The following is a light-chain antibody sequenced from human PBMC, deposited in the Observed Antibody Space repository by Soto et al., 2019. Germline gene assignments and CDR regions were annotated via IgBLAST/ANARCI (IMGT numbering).Light chain of an antibody. CDR1: GSDVGDYNY. CDR2: EVS. V-gene: IGLV2-8*01. J-gene: IGLJ1*01. Sequence: QSALTQPPSASGSPGQSGTISCTGTGSDVGDYNYVSWYQQHPGKAPKLMIYEVSKRPSGVPDRFSGSKSGNTASLTVSGLQAEDEANYYCSSYTGSSYVFGTGTKLTV. CDR3: SSYTGSSYV.